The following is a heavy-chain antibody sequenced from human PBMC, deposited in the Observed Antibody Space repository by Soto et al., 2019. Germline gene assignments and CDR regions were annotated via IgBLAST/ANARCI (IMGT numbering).Heavy chain of an antibody. CDR2: IYYSGST. D-gene: IGHD3-10*01. CDR1: GGSISSGGYY. J-gene: IGHJ4*02. V-gene: IGHV4-31*03. Sequence: QVQLQESGPGLVKPSQTLSLTCTVSGGSISSGGYYWSWIRQHPGKGLEWIGYIYYSGSTYYNPSLTSRVTISVDTSKNQFSLKLSSVTAADTAVYYCAREDFGESQLDYWGQGTLVTVSS. CDR3: AREDFGESQLDY.